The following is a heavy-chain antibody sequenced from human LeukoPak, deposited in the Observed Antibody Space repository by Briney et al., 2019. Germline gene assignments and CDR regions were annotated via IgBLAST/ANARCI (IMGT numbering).Heavy chain of an antibody. J-gene: IGHJ3*02. D-gene: IGHD3-9*01. V-gene: IGHV3-21*01. CDR2: ISSSSSYI. Sequence: GGSLRLSCAASGFTFSSYSMTWVRQAPGKGLEWVSSISSSSSYIYYADSVKGRFTISRDNAKNSLYLQMNSLRAEDTAVYYCASGFDYDILTGYHDAFDIWGQGTMVTVSS. CDR3: ASGFDYDILTGYHDAFDI. CDR1: GFTFSSYS.